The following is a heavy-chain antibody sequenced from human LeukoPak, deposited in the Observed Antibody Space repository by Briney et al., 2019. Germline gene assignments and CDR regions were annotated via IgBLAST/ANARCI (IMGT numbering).Heavy chain of an antibody. CDR3: ARGAPAWGKQQFPFDY. D-gene: IGHD6-13*01. Sequence: ASVKVSCKASGYTFTSYAMHWVRQAPGQRLEWMGWINAGNGNTKYSQKFQGRVTITRDTSASTAYMELSSLRSVDTAVYYCARGAPAWGKQQFPFDYWGQGTLVTVSS. V-gene: IGHV1-3*01. J-gene: IGHJ4*02. CDR2: INAGNGNT. CDR1: GYTFTSYA.